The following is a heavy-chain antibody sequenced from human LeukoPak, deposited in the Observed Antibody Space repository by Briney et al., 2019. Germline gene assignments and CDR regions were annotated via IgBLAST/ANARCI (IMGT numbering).Heavy chain of an antibody. D-gene: IGHD6-13*01. CDR2: ISYDANNQ. CDR3: AREDGGNGYSSSWALDY. J-gene: IGHJ4*02. CDR1: GFTFSSYG. V-gene: IGHV3-30*03. Sequence: PGRSLRLSCAASGFTFSSYGMHWVRQAPGKGLEWLAIISYDANNQFYADSVKGRFTISRDNAKNSLYLQMNSLRAEDTAVYYCAREDGGNGYSSSWALDYWGQGTLVTVSS.